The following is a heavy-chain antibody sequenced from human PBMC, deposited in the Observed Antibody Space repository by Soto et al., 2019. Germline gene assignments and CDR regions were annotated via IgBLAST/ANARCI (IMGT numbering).Heavy chain of an antibody. CDR2: IYYSGST. D-gene: IGHD3-16*01. J-gene: IGHJ4*02. CDR1: GGSISSGGDY. Sequence: SETLCLTCPVSGGSISSGGDYWSWIRQHPGKGLEWIGYIYYSGSTYYNPSLKSRVTISVDTSKNQFSLKLSSVTAADTAVYYCARVALGVGQGFDYWGQGTLVTSPQ. CDR3: ARVALGVGQGFDY. V-gene: IGHV4-31*03.